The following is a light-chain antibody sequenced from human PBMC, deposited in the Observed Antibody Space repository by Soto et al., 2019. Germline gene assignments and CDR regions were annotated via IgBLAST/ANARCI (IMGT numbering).Light chain of an antibody. CDR1: QSLDSS. CDR3: QQYSNWPPWT. Sequence: ESVLAQSPATLSLSPGERATLSCRASQSLDSSLAWFQQKPGQAPRLLIYDVSYRASGIPARFSGSGSGTDFTLTISSLQSEDFAVYYCQQYSNWPPWTFGQGTKV. J-gene: IGKJ1*01. CDR2: DVS. V-gene: IGKV3-11*01.